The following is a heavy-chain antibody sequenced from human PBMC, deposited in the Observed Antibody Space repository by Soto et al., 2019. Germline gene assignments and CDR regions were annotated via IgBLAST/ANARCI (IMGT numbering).Heavy chain of an antibody. CDR2: INSDGSST. Sequence: EVQLVESGGGLVQPGGSLRLSCEASGFTFSTFWMHWVRQAPGRGVVWVSRINSDGSSTYYADSVKGRATISRDNAKNTLYLQLNSLRPEDTAVYYSARDFEYWGQGTLVTVSS. CDR1: GFTFSTFW. J-gene: IGHJ4*02. CDR3: ARDFEY. V-gene: IGHV3-74*01.